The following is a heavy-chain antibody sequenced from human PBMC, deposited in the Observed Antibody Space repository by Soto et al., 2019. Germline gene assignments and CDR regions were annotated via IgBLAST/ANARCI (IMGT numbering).Heavy chain of an antibody. V-gene: IGHV4-59*01. J-gene: IGHJ5*02. D-gene: IGHD3-3*01. CDR1: GGSISSYY. CDR3: ARGASYYDFWSGKNWFDP. CDR2: IYYSGST. Sequence: SETLSLTCTVSGGSISSYYWSWIRQPPGKGLEWIGYIYYSGSTNYNPSLKSRVTISVDTSKNQFSLKLSSVTAADTAVYYCARGASYYDFWSGKNWFDPWGQGTLVTGLL.